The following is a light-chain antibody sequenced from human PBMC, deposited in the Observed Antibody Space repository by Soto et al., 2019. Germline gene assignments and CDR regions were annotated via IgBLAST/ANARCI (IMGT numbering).Light chain of an antibody. CDR1: DIGSKS. Sequence: SYVLTQPPSVSVAPGQTATITCGGDDIGSKSVHWYQQRPGQAPVLVVYDDSDRPSGIPDRLSGSNFGSAATLTITRVDAGDEADYYCQVWDSSSDSWVFGGGTKLTVL. CDR2: DDS. V-gene: IGLV3-21*02. CDR3: QVWDSSSDSWV. J-gene: IGLJ3*02.